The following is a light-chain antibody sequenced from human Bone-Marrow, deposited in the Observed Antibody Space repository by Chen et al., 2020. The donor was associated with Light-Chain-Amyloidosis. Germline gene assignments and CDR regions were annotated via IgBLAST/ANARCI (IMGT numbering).Light chain of an antibody. V-gene: IGKV3-20*01. CDR2: GAS. CDR3: QQYDYSTPGTT. J-gene: IGKJ2*01. CDR1: QTIPSSW. Sequence: IVLTPPPCTLHLYPAERATLACMASQTIPSSWLAWYQQSPGQPPGLLIHGASSRATGIPDRFSGSGYGTDFTLTISRLEPGDCGVYYCQQYDYSTPGTTFGQGTKLEIK.